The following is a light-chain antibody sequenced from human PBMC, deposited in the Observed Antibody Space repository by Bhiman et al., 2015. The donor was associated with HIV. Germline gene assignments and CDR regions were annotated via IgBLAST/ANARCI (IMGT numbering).Light chain of an antibody. CDR3: AAWDDSLSGFWV. Sequence: QSVLTQPPSVSAAPGQKVTISCSGSSSNIGNNYVSWYQQLPGTAPKLLIYENTKRPSGIPDRFSGSKSGTSASLAISGLRSEDEADYYCAAWDDSLSGFWVFGGGTKLTVL. CDR2: ENT. V-gene: IGLV1-51*02. CDR1: SSNIGNNY. J-gene: IGLJ3*02.